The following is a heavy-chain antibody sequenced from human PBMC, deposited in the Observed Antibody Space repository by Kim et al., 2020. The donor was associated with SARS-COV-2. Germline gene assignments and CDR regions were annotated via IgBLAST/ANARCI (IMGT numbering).Heavy chain of an antibody. Sequence: TTYNRSRESRVTISVDTSKNQFSLKLSSVTAADTAVYYCARGWSRLWFDHWGQGTLVTVSS. CDR2: T. J-gene: IGHJ5*02. V-gene: IGHV4-34*01. CDR3: ARGWSRLWFDH.